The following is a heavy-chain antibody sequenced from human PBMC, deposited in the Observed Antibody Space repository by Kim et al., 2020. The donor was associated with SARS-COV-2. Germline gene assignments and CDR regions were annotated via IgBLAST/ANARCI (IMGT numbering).Heavy chain of an antibody. CDR3: ASLCTGYLWYEFCY. CDR2: INSNGSSY. J-gene: IGHJ4*01. D-gene: IGHD2-21*01. CDR1: GFTFSDYW. Sequence: GGSLRLSCAASGFTFSDYWMHWVRQAPGKGLEWVSRINSNGSSYTSEYAATGRFTFTSDNDKNTHYLQMKMNRAETAAVYYYASLCTGYLWYEFCYWG. V-gene: IGHV3-74*01.